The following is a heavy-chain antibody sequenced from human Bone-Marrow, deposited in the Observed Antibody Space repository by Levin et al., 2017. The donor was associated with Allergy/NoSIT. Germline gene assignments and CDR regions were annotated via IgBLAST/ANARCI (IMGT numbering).Heavy chain of an antibody. Sequence: PGGSLRLSCAASGFTFDDYAMHWVRQAPGKGLEWVSGISWNSGSIGYADSVKGRFTISRDNAKNSLYLQMNSLRAEDTALYYCAKSRALQSDFDYWGQGTLVTVSS. CDR2: ISWNSGSI. V-gene: IGHV3-9*01. CDR3: AKSRALQSDFDY. D-gene: IGHD4-11*01. CDR1: GFTFDDYA. J-gene: IGHJ4*02.